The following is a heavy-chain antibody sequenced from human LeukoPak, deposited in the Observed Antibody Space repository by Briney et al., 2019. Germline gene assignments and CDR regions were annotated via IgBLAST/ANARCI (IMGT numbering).Heavy chain of an antibody. Sequence: ASVKVSRKVSGYTLTELSMHWVRQAPGKGLEWMGGFDPEDGETIYAQKFQGRVTMTEDTSTDTAYMELSSLRSEDTAVYYCAIESLGELSLPFLDYWGQGTLVTVSS. CDR1: GYTLTELS. J-gene: IGHJ4*02. D-gene: IGHD3-16*02. CDR2: FDPEDGET. CDR3: AIESLGELSLPFLDY. V-gene: IGHV1-24*01.